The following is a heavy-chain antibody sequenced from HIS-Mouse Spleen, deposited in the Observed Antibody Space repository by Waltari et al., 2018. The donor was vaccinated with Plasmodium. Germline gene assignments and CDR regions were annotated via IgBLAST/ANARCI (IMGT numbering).Heavy chain of an antibody. CDR2: IYYSGST. D-gene: IGHD1-7*01. J-gene: IGHJ4*02. Sequence: QLQLQESGPGLVTPSATLSLTCTVSGGSISSSSYYWRWFRQPPGKGLEWIGSIYYSGSTYYNPSLKSRVTISVDTSKNQFSLKLSSVTAADTAVYYCARDRITGTSYFDYWGQGTLVTVSS. V-gene: IGHV4-39*07. CDR1: GGSISSSSYY. CDR3: ARDRITGTSYFDY.